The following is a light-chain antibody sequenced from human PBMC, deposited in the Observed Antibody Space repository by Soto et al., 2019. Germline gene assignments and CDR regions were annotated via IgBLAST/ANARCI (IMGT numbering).Light chain of an antibody. CDR1: QSISSW. CDR2: DAS. Sequence: DIQMTQSPSTLSASVGDRITITCRASQSISSWLAWYQQKPGKAPKLLIYDASSLESGVPSRFSSSGSGTDFTLTISSLHPEDFATYDCQQSYSTPISFGQGTRLEIK. V-gene: IGKV1-5*01. CDR3: QQSYSTPIS. J-gene: IGKJ5*01.